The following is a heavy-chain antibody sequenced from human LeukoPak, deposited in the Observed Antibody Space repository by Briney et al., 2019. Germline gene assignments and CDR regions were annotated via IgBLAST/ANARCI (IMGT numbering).Heavy chain of an antibody. CDR3: AKVSSACCSGGSCYADY. D-gene: IGHD2-15*01. CDR2: ISGSGGST. J-gene: IGHJ4*02. V-gene: IGHV3-23*01. Sequence: GGSLRLSCAASGFTFSSYATSWVRQAPGKGLEWVSAISGSGGSTYYADSVKGRFTISRDNSRNTLYLQMSSLRAEDTAVYYCAKVSSACCSGGSCYADYWGQGTLVTVSS. CDR1: GFTFSSYA.